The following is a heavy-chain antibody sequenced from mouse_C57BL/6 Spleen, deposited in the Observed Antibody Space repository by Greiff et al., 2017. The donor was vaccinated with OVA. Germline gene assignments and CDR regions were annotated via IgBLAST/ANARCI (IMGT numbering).Heavy chain of an antibody. V-gene: IGHV1-55*01. CDR1: GYTFTSYW. D-gene: IGHD1-1*01. Sequence: QVQLQQPGAELVKPGASVKMSCKASGYTFTSYWITWVKQRPGQGLEWIGDIYPGSGSTNYNEKFKSKATLTVDTSSSTAYMQLSSLTSEDSAVDYCARSVYYYGSSSYFDYWGQGTTLTVSS. CDR2: IYPGSGST. CDR3: ARSVYYYGSSSYFDY. J-gene: IGHJ2*01.